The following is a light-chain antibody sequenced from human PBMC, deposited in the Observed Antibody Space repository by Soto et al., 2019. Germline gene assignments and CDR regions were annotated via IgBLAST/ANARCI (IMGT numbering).Light chain of an antibody. V-gene: IGLV1-40*01. CDR2: DNS. J-gene: IGLJ2*01. CDR3: QSYVSGLGGYVI. Sequence: QSVLTQPPSVSGAPGQRVTISCIGSSSSGGSAYNVHWYQQRPGTAPRLLIYDNSHRPSGVPDRFSGSKSGTAASLALTGLQAEDEAEYYCQSYVSGLGGYVIFGGGTKLTVL. CDR1: SSSGGSAYN.